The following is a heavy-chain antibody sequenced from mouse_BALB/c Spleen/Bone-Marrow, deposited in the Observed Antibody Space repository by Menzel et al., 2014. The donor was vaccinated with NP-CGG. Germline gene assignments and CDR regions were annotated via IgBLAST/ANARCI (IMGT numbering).Heavy chain of an antibody. D-gene: IGHD1-2*01. Sequence: VKLMESGAELVRPGSSVKISCKASGYAFSAYWMNWVKQRPGQGLEWIGQIYPGDGDTNYNGKFKGKATLTADKSSSTAYMQLSSLTPEDSAVYFCTRSTATFDYWGQGTTLTVSS. J-gene: IGHJ2*01. CDR3: TRSTATFDY. CDR2: IYPGDGDT. V-gene: IGHV1-80*01. CDR1: GYAFSAYW.